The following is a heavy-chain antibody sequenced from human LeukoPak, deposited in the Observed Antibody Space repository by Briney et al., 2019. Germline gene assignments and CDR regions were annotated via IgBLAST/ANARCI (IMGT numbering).Heavy chain of an antibody. CDR1: GGSISSGSYY. Sequence: PSETLSLTCTVSGGSISSGSYYWSWIRQPAGKGLDWIGRIYTSGSTNYNPSLKSRVTISVDTSKNQFSLKLSSVTAADTAVYYCARALSGSYYYYYYMDVWGKGTTVTVSS. J-gene: IGHJ6*03. V-gene: IGHV4-61*02. CDR2: IYTSGST. D-gene: IGHD1-26*01. CDR3: ARALSGSYYYYYYMDV.